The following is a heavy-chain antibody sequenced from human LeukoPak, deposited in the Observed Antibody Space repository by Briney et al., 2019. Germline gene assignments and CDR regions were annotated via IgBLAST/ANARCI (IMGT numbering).Heavy chain of an antibody. V-gene: IGHV4-59*01. CDR3: ARAGHNGYEIDY. CDR2: IYYSGST. Sequence: SETLSLTCTVSGGSISSYYWSWIRQPPGKGLEWIGYIYYSGSTNYNPSLKSRVTISVDTSKKQFSLKLTSVTAADTAVYYCARAGHNGYEIDYWGQGTLLTVSS. J-gene: IGHJ4*02. CDR1: GGSISSYY. D-gene: IGHD5-12*01.